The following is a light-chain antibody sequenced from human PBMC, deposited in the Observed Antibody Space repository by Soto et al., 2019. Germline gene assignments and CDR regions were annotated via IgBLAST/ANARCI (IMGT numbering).Light chain of an antibody. CDR1: QSIRSY. CDR2: AAS. J-gene: IGKJ2*01. CDR3: QQSYSTPYT. Sequence: DIPMTQSPSSLSASVGDRVTITCRASQSIRSYLNWYQQKPGKAPKLLIYAASSLQSGVPSRFSGSGSGTDFTLTISSLQPEDFATYNCQQSYSTPYTVGQGTKLEIK. V-gene: IGKV1-39*01.